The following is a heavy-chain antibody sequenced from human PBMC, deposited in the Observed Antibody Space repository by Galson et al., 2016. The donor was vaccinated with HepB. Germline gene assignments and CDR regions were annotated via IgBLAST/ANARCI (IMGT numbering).Heavy chain of an antibody. CDR2: ISAYDGNR. CDR1: GYIFNIHG. Sequence: SVKVSCKASGYIFNIHGISWVRQAPGQGLEWMGYISAYDGNRNHAQKFQDRVTMTTDMSTNTAYMELRSLRSDDTAVYYCARDGARVSSWYPLDYWGQGTLVTVSS. J-gene: IGHJ4*02. D-gene: IGHD6-13*01. V-gene: IGHV1-18*01. CDR3: ARDGARVSSWYPLDY.